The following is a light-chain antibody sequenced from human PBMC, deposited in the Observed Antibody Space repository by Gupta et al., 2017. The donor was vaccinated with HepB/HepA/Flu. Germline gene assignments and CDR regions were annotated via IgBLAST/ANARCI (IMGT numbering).Light chain of an antibody. V-gene: IGLV2-14*01. J-gene: IGLJ2*01. CDR3: SSFTRTTTTLVL. CDR1: SSDVGGFNS. Sequence: QSALTQPASVSGSPGQSITISCTGTSSDVGGFNSVSWYQQYPGKAPKLLIYDVTTRPSGISTRFSASKSGNKASLTISGLQTEDEANYFCSSFTRTTTTLVLFGGGTKVTVL. CDR2: DVT.